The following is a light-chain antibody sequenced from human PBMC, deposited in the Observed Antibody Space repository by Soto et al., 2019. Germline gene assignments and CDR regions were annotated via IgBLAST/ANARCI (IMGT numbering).Light chain of an antibody. CDR1: QSVSSN. CDR3: QQYEKWPPSIT. CDR2: GAS. V-gene: IGKV3-15*01. Sequence: EIVMTQSPATLSVSPWERATLSCRASQSVSSNLAWYQQKPGQAPRLLIYGASTRATGIPARFSGSGSGTEFTLTISSLQSEDFALYFCQQYEKWPPSITFGQGTRLEIK. J-gene: IGKJ5*01.